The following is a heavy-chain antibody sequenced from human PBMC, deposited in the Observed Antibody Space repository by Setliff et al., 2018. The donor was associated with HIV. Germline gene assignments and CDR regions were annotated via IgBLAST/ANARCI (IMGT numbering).Heavy chain of an antibody. CDR2: IYYRGST. V-gene: IGHV4-39*01. CDR3: ARCRYRSRWYASDHYYIDV. D-gene: IGHD6-13*01. CDR1: GGSISSSSYY. J-gene: IGHJ6*03. Sequence: SETLSLTCTVSGGSISSSSYYWGWIRQPPGKGLQWIGSIYYRGSTYYNPSLKSRVTISVDTSKNQFSLKLRSVTAADTALYYCARCRYRSRWYASDHYYIDVWGKGTTVTVSS.